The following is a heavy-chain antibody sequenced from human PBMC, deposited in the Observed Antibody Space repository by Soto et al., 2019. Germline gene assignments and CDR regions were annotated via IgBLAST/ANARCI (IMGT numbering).Heavy chain of an antibody. J-gene: IGHJ4*02. V-gene: IGHV4-59*01. Sequence: SETLSLTCPVSGGSISSYYLSWIRQPPGKGLEWIGYIYYSGSTNYNPSLKSRVTISVDTSKNQFSLKLSSVTAADTAVYYCARGPEHGFDYWGQGTLVTVSS. CDR2: IYYSGST. D-gene: IGHD1-26*01. CDR3: ARGPEHGFDY. CDR1: GGSISSYY.